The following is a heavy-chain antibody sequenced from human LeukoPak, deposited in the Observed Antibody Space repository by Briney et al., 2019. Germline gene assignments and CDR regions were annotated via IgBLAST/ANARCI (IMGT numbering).Heavy chain of an antibody. J-gene: IGHJ3*02. CDR2: ITSSSTYI. D-gene: IGHD3-10*01. CDR1: GLMFGPYI. V-gene: IGHV3-21*01. Sequence: GGSLRLSCAGSGLMFGPYIMTWVRLAPGKGREWVSSITSSSTYIYYEDSVKGRFTISRDNAKNLLYLQMDSLRAEDTAVYYCARDLTGTYYPESFDIWGQGTMVTVS. CDR3: ARDLTGTYYPESFDI.